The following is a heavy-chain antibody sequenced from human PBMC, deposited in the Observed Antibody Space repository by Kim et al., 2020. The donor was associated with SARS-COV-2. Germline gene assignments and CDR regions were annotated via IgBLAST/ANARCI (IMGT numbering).Heavy chain of an antibody. J-gene: IGHJ6*02. Sequence: ASVKVSCKASGYTFTSYDINWVRQATGQGLEWMGWMNPNSGNTGYAQKFQGRVTMTRNTSISTAYMELSSLRSEDTAVYYCARGRVKKVGWLQWSGKPKHYYYGMDVWGQGTTVTVSS. V-gene: IGHV1-8*01. CDR1: GYTFTSYD. CDR2: MNPNSGNT. D-gene: IGHD3-10*02. CDR3: ARGRVKKVGWLQWSGKPKHYYYGMDV.